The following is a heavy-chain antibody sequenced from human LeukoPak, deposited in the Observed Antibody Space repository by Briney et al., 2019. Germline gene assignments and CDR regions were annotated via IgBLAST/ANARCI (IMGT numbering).Heavy chain of an antibody. CDR2: IYSGGDT. CDR3: ARELRGETRDWFFDL. D-gene: IGHD6-25*01. Sequence: GGSLRLSCAASGFIVSSHYMSWVRQAPGKGLEWVSVIYSGGDTFYSDSVKGRFTISRDNSENMLYLQVNRVRAEDTAVYYCARELRGETRDWFFDLWGRGTLVTVSS. V-gene: IGHV3-53*01. J-gene: IGHJ2*01. CDR1: GFIVSSHY.